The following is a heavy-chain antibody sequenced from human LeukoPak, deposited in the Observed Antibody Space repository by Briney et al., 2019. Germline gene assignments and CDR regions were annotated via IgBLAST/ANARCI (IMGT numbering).Heavy chain of an antibody. CDR3: ARVRTPYCSSTSCYWGDY. V-gene: IGHV3-30-3*01. CDR1: GFTFSSYA. J-gene: IGHJ4*02. D-gene: IGHD2-2*01. Sequence: GGSLRLSCAASGFTFSSYAMSWVRQAPGKGLEWVAVISYDGSNKYYADSVKGRFTISRDNSKNTLYLQMNSLRAEDTAVYYCARVRTPYCSSTSCYWGDYWGQGTLVTVSS. CDR2: ISYDGSNK.